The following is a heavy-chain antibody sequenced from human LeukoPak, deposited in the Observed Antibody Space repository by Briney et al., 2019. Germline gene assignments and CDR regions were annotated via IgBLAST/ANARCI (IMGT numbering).Heavy chain of an antibody. CDR2: ISSSGSTI. V-gene: IGHV3-48*03. CDR3: ASSGIRWDY. CDR1: GFIFSSYE. J-gene: IGHJ4*02. D-gene: IGHD4-23*01. Sequence: GGSLRLSCAASGFIFSSYEMNWVRQAPGKGLEWVSYISSSGSTIYYADSVKGRFTISRDNAKNSLYLQMNSLRAEDTAVYYCASSGIRWDYWGQGTLVTVSS.